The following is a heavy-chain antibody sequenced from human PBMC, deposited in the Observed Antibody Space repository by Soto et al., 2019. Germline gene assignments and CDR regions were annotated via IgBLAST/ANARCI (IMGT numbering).Heavy chain of an antibody. D-gene: IGHD6-13*01. CDR3: AKDSSVTAAGSGGWFDP. V-gene: IGHV3-30*18. CDR1: GFEFNTYG. J-gene: IGHJ5*02. CDR2: IPFDGRRQ. Sequence: QVQLVESGGGVVQPGRSLRLSCAASGFEFNTYGLHWVRQAPGKGLEWVAAIPFDGRRQYYADSVKRRFTTPRDKSNSALYMQMNSLGAKEPATYFCAKDSSVTAAGSGGWFDPWGPGTQVIVSS.